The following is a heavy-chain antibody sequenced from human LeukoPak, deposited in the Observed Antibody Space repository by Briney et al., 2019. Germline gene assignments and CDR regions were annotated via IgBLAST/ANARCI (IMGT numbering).Heavy chain of an antibody. CDR1: GYTFTSYG. CDR3: ARMSRSSYYDGYYFDY. V-gene: IGHV1-18*01. Sequence: ASVKVSCKASGYTFTSYGISWVRPAPGQGREWVGWISAYNGNTNYTQKLQGRVNMTTDTSTSTAYMELRSLRSDDTAVYYCARMSRSSYYDGYYFDYWGQGTLVTVSS. J-gene: IGHJ4*02. D-gene: IGHD3-3*01. CDR2: ISAYNGNT.